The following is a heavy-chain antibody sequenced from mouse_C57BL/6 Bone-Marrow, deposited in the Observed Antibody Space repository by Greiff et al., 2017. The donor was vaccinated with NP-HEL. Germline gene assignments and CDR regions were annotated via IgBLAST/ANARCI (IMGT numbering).Heavy chain of an antibody. CDR3: ARRAPRGAMGY. CDR2: FHPYNDDT. V-gene: IGHV1-47*01. CDR1: GYTFTTYP. J-gene: IGHJ4*01. Sequence: QVQLQQSGAELVKPGASVKMSCKASGYTFTTYPIKWMKQNPGKSLEWIGNFHPYNDDTKYNEKFKGKATLTVDKSSSTVYLELSSLTSDDSAVYSGARRAPRGAMGYWGQGTSVTVSS. D-gene: IGHD3-1*01.